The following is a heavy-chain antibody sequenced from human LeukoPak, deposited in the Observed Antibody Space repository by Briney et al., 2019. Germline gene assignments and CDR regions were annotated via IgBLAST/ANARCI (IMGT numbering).Heavy chain of an antibody. D-gene: IGHD3-3*01. Sequence: SETLSLTCAVYGGSFSGYYWSWIRQPPGKGLEWIGVISPKGITYYNPSLRGRVSISPDTSKNQFSLRLSSMTATDTAMYYCARVPGVYFDFSIGFGSGWFDPWGQGILVTVSS. J-gene: IGHJ5*02. CDR1: GGSFSGYY. V-gene: IGHV4-34*01. CDR2: ISPKGIT. CDR3: ARVPGVYFDFSIGFGSGWFDP.